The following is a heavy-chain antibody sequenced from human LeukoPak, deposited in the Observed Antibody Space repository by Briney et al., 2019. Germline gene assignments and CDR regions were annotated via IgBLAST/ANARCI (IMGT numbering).Heavy chain of an antibody. CDR1: GFTFSSYA. V-gene: IGHV3-23*01. Sequence: GGSLRLSCAASGFTFSSYAMSWVRQAPGKGLEWVSAISGSGGSTYYADSVKGRFTISRDNSKNTLYLQMNSLRAEDTAVYYCAKAGSILTGYYPPRYYFDYWGQGTLVTVSS. CDR3: AKAGSILTGYYPPRYYFDY. J-gene: IGHJ4*02. D-gene: IGHD3-9*01. CDR2: ISGSGGST.